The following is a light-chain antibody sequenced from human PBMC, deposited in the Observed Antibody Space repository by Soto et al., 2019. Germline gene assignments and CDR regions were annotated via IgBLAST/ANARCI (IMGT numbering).Light chain of an antibody. CDR2: GAS. CDR1: QSVRSNY. J-gene: IGKJ4*01. V-gene: IGKV3-20*01. CDR3: QQYASAPLT. Sequence: EIVLTQSPGTLSLSSGERATLSCRASQSVRSNYLAWYQQKPGQAPRLIIYGASSRATGIPDRFVGSGSGKDFTLIISRLEPEDCAVYYCQQYASAPLTFGGGTKVEIK.